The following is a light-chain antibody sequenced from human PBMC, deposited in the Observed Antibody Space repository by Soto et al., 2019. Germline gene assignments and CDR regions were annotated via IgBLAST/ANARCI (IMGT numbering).Light chain of an antibody. J-gene: IGKJ2*01. CDR3: QQSYSNAYT. Sequence: DIQMTQSPSSLSASVGDRVTITCRASQSISSYLNWYQQKPGKAPKLLIYEASSLQSGVPSRFSGSGSGTDFTLTISSLQPEDFATYYCQQSYSNAYTFGQGTKVDIK. CDR2: EAS. CDR1: QSISSY. V-gene: IGKV1-39*01.